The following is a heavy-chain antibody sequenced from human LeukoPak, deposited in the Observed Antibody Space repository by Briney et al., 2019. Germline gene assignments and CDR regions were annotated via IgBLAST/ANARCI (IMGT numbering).Heavy chain of an antibody. Sequence: GGSLRLSCSASGFTFNNYWMNWVRQAPGKGLEWVANIREDGSEKHYVDSVKGRFTISRDNAKNSLYLQMNSLRAEDTAVYCARDPPTWERPIDYWGQGTLVTVSS. CDR2: IREDGSEK. D-gene: IGHD1-1*01. CDR1: GFTFNNYW. J-gene: IGHJ4*02. CDR3: ARDPPTWERPIDY. V-gene: IGHV3-7*01.